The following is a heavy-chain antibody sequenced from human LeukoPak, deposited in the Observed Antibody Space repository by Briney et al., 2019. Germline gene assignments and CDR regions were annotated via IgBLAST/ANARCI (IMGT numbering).Heavy chain of an antibody. CDR1: GFTFDDYA. D-gene: IGHD2-15*01. CDR2: ISWNSGTI. J-gene: IGHJ5*02. V-gene: IGHV3-9*01. CDR3: AKDRRYCSGGSCFNWFDP. Sequence: GRSLRLSCATSGFTFDDYAMHWVRQAPGKGLEWVSGISWNSGTIGYADSVKGRFTISRDNAKNSPYLQMNSLRTEDTALYYCAKDRRYCSGGSCFNWFDPWGQGTLVTVSS.